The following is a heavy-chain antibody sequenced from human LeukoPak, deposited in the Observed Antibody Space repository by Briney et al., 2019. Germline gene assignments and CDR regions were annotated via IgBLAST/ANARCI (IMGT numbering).Heavy chain of an antibody. D-gene: IGHD7-27*01. J-gene: IGHJ3*02. CDR1: GYSFTSYW. CDR3: ARSRAPGAADAFDI. V-gene: IGHV5-51*01. Sequence: GESLKISCKDSGYSFTSYWIGWVRQMPGKGLEWMRIIYPGDSDTRYSPSFQGQVTISADKSINTAYLQWSSLKAPDTAMYYCARSRAPGAADAFDIWGQGTMVTVSS. CDR2: IYPGDSDT.